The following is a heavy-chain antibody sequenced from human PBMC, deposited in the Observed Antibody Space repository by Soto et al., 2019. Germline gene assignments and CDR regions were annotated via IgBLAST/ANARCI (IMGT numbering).Heavy chain of an antibody. J-gene: IGHJ3*02. V-gene: IGHV1-24*01. CDR2: FDPEDGET. Sequence: ASVKVSCKVSGYTLTELSMHWVRQAPGKGLEWMGGFDPEDGETIYAQKFQGRVTITADKSTSTAYMELSSLRSEDTAVYYCASTQVRGAFDIWGQGTMVTVSS. CDR1: GYTLTELS. CDR3: ASTQVRGAFDI. D-gene: IGHD3-10*01.